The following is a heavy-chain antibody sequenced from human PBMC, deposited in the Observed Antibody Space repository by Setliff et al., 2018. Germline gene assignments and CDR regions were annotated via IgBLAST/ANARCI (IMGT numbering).Heavy chain of an antibody. V-gene: IGHV3-48*01. Sequence: GSLRLSCAASGFTFSSYSMSWVRQAPGKGLDWVSYISGGGGTIYYADSVKGRFTISRDNDKNSLYLQMNSLRAEDTALYYCALGYYSQYRSYFDDWGPGTQVTVSS. D-gene: IGHD3-10*01. CDR2: ISGGGGTI. CDR1: GFTFSSYS. CDR3: ALGYYSQYRSYFDD. J-gene: IGHJ4*02.